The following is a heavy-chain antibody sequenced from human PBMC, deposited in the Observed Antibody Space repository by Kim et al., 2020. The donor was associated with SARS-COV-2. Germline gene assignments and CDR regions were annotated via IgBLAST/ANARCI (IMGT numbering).Heavy chain of an antibody. D-gene: IGHD2-15*01. CDR1: GFTFTYTW. CDR3: TTAATPTLSNYFDY. V-gene: IGHV3-15*01. Sequence: LSLTCAASGFTFTYTWMTWVRQAPGKGLEWVGRIKNEAQGATTDYAAPVKGRFTISRDDSKNTLYLQMNSLKIEDTAVYYCTTAATPTLSNYFDYWG. J-gene: IGHJ4*01. CDR2: IKNEAQGATT.